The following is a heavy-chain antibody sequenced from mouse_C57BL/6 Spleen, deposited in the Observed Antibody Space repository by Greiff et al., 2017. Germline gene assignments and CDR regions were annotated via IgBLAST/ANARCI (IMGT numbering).Heavy chain of an antibody. J-gene: IGHJ3*01. CDR2: ITHSGET. Sequence: QVQLKESGPGLVKPSQSLFLTCSITGFPITSGYYWIWIRQSPGKPLEWMGYITHSGETFYNPSLQSPISITRETSKNQFFLQLNSVTTEDTAMYYCAGDKGGLRREFAYWGQGTLVTVSA. D-gene: IGHD2-4*01. CDR3: AGDKGGLRREFAY. CDR1: GFPITSGYY. V-gene: IGHV12-3*01.